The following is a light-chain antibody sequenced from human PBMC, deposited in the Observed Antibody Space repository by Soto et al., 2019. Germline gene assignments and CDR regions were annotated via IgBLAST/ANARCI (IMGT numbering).Light chain of an antibody. CDR3: LQDYSYPWT. J-gene: IGKJ1*01. CDR1: QVIRND. CDR2: AAS. V-gene: IGKV1-6*01. Sequence: AIQMTQSPSSLSAFVGDRVPITCRASQVIRNDLGWYQQKPGKAPKLLIYAASSLQSGVPSRFSGSGSGTDFTLTISSLQPEGFATYYCLQDYSYPWTFGQGTKVDIK.